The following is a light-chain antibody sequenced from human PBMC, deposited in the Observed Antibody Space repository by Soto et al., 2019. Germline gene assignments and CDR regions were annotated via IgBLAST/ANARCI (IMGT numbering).Light chain of an antibody. CDR1: SSDVGAYNY. J-gene: IGLJ1*01. V-gene: IGLV2-8*01. CDR2: EVS. Sequence: QSALTQPPSASGSPGQSVTISCTGTSSDVGAYNYVSWYQQHPGKAPKLMIYEVSKRPSGVPDRFSGSKSGNTASLTVSGLQAEDEADYYCNSYAGSNFYVFGTGTKLTVL. CDR3: NSYAGSNFYV.